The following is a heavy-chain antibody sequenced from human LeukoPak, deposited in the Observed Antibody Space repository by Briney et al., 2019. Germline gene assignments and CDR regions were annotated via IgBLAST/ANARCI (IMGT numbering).Heavy chain of an antibody. CDR1: GYTFTGYY. CDR3: ATSPGIAVAGVGNWFDP. D-gene: IGHD6-19*01. Sequence: SVKVSCKASGYTFTGYYMHWVRQAPGQGLEWMGGIIPIFGTANYAQKFQGRVTITADESTSTAYMELSSLRSEDTAVYYCATSPGIAVAGVGNWFDPWGQGTLVTVSS. CDR2: IIPIFGTA. J-gene: IGHJ5*02. V-gene: IGHV1-69*13.